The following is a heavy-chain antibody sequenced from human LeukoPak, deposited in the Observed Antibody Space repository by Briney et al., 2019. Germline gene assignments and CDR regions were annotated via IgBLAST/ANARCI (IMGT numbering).Heavy chain of an antibody. J-gene: IGHJ4*02. V-gene: IGHV4-34*01. Sequence: TSETLSLTCAVYGGSFSGYYWSWIRQPPGKGLEWIGEINHSGSTNYNPSLKSRVTISVDTSKNQFSLKLSSVTAADTAVYYCARRFYKGSNGGVKNRRLYYFDYGGRGTWVTVS. CDR1: GGSFSGYY. D-gene: IGHD3-16*01. CDR2: INHSGST. CDR3: ARRFYKGSNGGVKNRRLYYFDY.